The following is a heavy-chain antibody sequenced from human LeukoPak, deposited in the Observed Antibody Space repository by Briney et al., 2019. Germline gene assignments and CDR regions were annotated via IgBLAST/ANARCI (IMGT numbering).Heavy chain of an antibody. CDR2: TYYRSKWYN. D-gene: IGHD6-13*01. CDR1: GDSVSSNSAA. CDR3: AREDSSSWYSQSLPYYFDY. V-gene: IGHV6-1*01. J-gene: IGHJ4*02. Sequence: SQTLSLTCAISGDSVSSNSAAWNWIRQSPSRGLEWLGRTYYRSKWYNDYAVSVKSRITINPDTSKNQFSLQLNSVTPEDTAVYYCAREDSSSWYSQSLPYYFDYWGQGTLVTVSS.